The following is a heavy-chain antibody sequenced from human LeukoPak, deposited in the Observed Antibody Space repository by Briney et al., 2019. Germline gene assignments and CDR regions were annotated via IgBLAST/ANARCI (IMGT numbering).Heavy chain of an antibody. CDR1: GYTFSTYA. CDR3: ATRYNYNWGFDY. J-gene: IGHJ4*02. CDR2: INAGSGNT. Sequence: GASVKVSCKASGYTFSTYAMHWVRQAPGQRLEWMGWINAGSGNTKYSQKFQGRVILTSDTSASTAYMELSSLRSEDTAVYYCATRYNYNWGFDYWGQGTLVTVSS. V-gene: IGHV1-3*01. D-gene: IGHD5-18*01.